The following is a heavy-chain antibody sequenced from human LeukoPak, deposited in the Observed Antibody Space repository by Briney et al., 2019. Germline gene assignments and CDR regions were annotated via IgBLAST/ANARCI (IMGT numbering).Heavy chain of an antibody. CDR2: IYYSGNT. CDR3: ARVGHIAVAGTYDY. Sequence: SETLSLTCTVSGDSISGYYWSWIRQPPGKGLEWIGYIYYSGNTNYNPSLRSRVTIPVDTSKNQFSLTLSSGTAADTAVYYCARVGHIAVAGTYDYWGQGTLVTVSS. CDR1: GDSISGYY. D-gene: IGHD6-13*01. V-gene: IGHV4-59*08. J-gene: IGHJ4*02.